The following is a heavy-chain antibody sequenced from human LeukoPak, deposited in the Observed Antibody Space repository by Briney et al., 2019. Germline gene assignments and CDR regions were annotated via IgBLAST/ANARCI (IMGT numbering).Heavy chain of an antibody. J-gene: IGHJ4*02. V-gene: IGHV4-34*01. CDR2: INHSGST. D-gene: IGHD1-1*01. Sequence: SETLSLTCAVYGGSFSGYYWSWIRQPPGKGLEWIGEINHSGSTNYDPSLKSRVTISVDTSKNQFSLKLSSVTAAATAGYYCARGGSRSRLDYWGQGNLVTPSS. CDR3: ARGGSRSRLDY. CDR1: GGSFSGYY.